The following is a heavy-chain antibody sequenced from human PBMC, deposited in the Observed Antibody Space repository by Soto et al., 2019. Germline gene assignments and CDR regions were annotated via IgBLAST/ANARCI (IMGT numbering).Heavy chain of an antibody. CDR3: AKATATGGGAFEI. CDR1: VFIFSSYD. Sequence: RWSLRLSCSVSVFIFSSYDMSWVRQAPGKGLEWVSTILVGGSTHYEDSVKGRFTISRDTSKNTVYLQMNSLTAGDTAVYYCAKATATGGGAFEIYGQGTMVTVSS. D-gene: IGHD2-8*02. CDR2: ILVGGST. V-gene: IGHV3-23*01. J-gene: IGHJ3*02.